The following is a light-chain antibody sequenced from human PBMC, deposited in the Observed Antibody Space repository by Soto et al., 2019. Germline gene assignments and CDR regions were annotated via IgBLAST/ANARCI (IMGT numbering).Light chain of an antibody. CDR1: QGISSY. Sequence: IQMTQSPSSFSASTGDRVTITCRASQGISSYLAWYQQKPGKAPKLLIYAASTLQSGVPSRFSGSGSGTDFTLTISCLQSEDFATYYCQQYYSYPPVTFGQGTRLEIK. CDR2: AAS. J-gene: IGKJ5*01. CDR3: QQYYSYPPVT. V-gene: IGKV1-8*01.